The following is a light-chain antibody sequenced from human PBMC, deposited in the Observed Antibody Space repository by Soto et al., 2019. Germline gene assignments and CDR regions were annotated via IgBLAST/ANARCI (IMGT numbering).Light chain of an antibody. V-gene: IGKV1-5*03. CDR2: KAS. CDR1: QTISSW. CDR3: QHYNSYSEA. Sequence: IRMTQSLSTLSGSEEDRVTITCRASQTISSWLAWYQQKPGKAPKLLIYKASTLKSGVPSRFSGSGSGTEFTLTISSLQPDDFATYYCQHYNSYSEAFGQGTKVDNK. J-gene: IGKJ1*01.